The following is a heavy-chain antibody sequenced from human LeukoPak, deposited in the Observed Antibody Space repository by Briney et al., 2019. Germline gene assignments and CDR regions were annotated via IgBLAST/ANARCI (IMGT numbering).Heavy chain of an antibody. CDR1: DGSVNSGTYY. Sequence: SETLSLTCTISDGSVNSGTYYWGWIRQSPGKGLEWIGSIHYSGSSYYNPSLKSRAAIFVDTSGDQVSMDLSYVTAADTALYYCARHISANTGYFDSCGQGTLVTVSS. CDR3: ARHISANTGYFDS. CDR2: IHYSGSS. V-gene: IGHV4-39*01. J-gene: IGHJ4*02.